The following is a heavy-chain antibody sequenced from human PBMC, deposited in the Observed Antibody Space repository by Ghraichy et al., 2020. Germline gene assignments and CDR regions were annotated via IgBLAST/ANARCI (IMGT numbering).Heavy chain of an antibody. CDR3: TKQDAISYDSMGV. V-gene: IGHV4-39*01. CDR2: IYYTGMT. D-gene: IGHD5-12*01. Sequence: SETLSLTCTVSGGSVRDTGYYWAWVRQPPGKTLDWIGSIYYTGMTYYNPSLKSRVSISIDTSSNQFSLTLTSVTAADTALYYCTKQDAISYDSMGVWGQGPTVTVSS. J-gene: IGHJ6*02. CDR1: GGSVRDTGYY.